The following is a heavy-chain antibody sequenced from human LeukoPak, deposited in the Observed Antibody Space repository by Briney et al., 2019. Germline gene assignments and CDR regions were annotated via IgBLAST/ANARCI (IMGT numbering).Heavy chain of an antibody. CDR3: SRETQDITVVRGRYQFYMDV. D-gene: IGHD3-10*01. Sequence: PSETLSLTCTVSGDSLTSASYYWSWIRQPAGKGLEWVGRVYSSGGTSYNPSLKSRVTISADTSRNQFFLNLTSVTAADTATYYCSRETQDITVVRGRYQFYMDVWGKGTTVTISS. CDR2: VYSSGGT. J-gene: IGHJ6*03. V-gene: IGHV4-61*02. CDR1: GDSLTSASYY.